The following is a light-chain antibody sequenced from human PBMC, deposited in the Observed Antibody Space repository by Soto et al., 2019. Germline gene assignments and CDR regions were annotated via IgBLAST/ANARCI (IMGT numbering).Light chain of an antibody. J-gene: IGKJ1*01. CDR1: QSISSW. V-gene: IGKV1-5*01. CDR2: GAS. CDR3: QQYNSYWT. Sequence: DIQMTQSPSTLSASVGDRVTITCRASQSISSWLAWYQQKPGKAPKLLIYGASSLESGVPSRFSGSGSGTEFTLNISSLKPDDFATYYCQQYNSYWTFGQGTKVEIK.